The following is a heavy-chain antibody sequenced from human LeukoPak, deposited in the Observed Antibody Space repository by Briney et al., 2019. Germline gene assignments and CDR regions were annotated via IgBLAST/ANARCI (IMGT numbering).Heavy chain of an antibody. J-gene: IGHJ6*03. CDR3: QGSGGSSWYYGYYMDV. V-gene: IGHV4-39*01. D-gene: IGHD6-13*01. Sequence: SETLSLTCTVSGGSISSSSYYWGWIRQPPGKGLEWIGSIYYSGSTYYNPSLKSRVTISVDTSKNQFSLKLSSVTAADTAVYYCQGSGGSSWYYGYYMDVWGKGTTVTISS. CDR2: IYYSGST. CDR1: GGSISSSSYY.